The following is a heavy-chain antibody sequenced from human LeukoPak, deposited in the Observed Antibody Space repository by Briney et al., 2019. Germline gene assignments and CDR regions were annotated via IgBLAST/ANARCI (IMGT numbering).Heavy chain of an antibody. CDR1: GFTFSSYS. Sequence: GGSLRLSCAASGFTFSSYSMNWVRQAPGKGLEWVSSISSSSSYIYYADSVKGRFTISRDNAKNSLYLQMNSLRAEDTAVYYCATIVIKSTPEPGFDYWGQGTLVAVSS. V-gene: IGHV3-21*04. D-gene: IGHD2/OR15-2a*01. J-gene: IGHJ4*02. CDR3: ATIVIKSTPEPGFDY. CDR2: ISSSSSYI.